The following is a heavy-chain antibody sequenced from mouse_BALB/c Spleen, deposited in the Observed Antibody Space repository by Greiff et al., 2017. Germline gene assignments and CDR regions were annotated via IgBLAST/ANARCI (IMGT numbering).Heavy chain of an antibody. V-gene: IGHV10-3*03. CDR2: IRSKSNNYAT. CDR1: GFTFNTYA. Sequence: EVQVVESGGGLVQPKGSLKLSCAASGFTFNTYAMHWVCQAPGKGLEWVSRIRSKSNNYATYYADSVKDRFTISRDDSQSMLYLQMNNLKTEDTAMYYCVRESYDGFHYYAMDYWGQGTSVTVSS. CDR3: VRESYDGFHYYAMDY. J-gene: IGHJ4*01. D-gene: IGHD2-3*01.